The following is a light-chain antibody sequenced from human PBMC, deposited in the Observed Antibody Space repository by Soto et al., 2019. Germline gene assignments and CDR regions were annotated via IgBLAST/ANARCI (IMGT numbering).Light chain of an antibody. Sequence: EIVLTQSPGTLSLSPGERATLSCRASQSVSSSYLAWYQQKPGQAPRLLIYGASSRATGIPDRFSGSGSGTDFTLTISRLEPEDVAVYYCQQSLTFGGGTKVEIK. CDR2: GAS. CDR3: QQSLT. J-gene: IGKJ4*02. CDR1: QSVSSSY. V-gene: IGKV3-20*01.